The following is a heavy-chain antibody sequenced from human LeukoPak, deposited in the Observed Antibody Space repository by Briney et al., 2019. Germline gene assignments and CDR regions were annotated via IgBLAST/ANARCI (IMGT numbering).Heavy chain of an antibody. CDR2: VYHSGST. CDR1: GGSLTSGGYS. Sequence: TRSLTWAVPGGSLTSGGYSWSWTRHPPGKGLEWIGYVYHSGSTYYNPSLKSRVTISVDRAKNQFSLKLSSVTAADTAVYCSARTSIAARRADAFDIWGQGTMGTVSS. D-gene: IGHD6-6*01. V-gene: IGHV4-30-2*01. J-gene: IGHJ3*02. CDR3: ARTSIAARRADAFDI.